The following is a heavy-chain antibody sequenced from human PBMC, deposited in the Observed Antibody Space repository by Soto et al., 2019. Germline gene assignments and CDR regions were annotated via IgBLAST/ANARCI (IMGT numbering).Heavy chain of an antibody. Sequence: HPGGSLRLSCAASGFTFSSYAMSWVRQAPGKGLEWVSAISGSGGSTYYADSVKGRFTISRDNSKNTLYLQMNSLRAEDTAVYYCAKAGQLLWGTYYYYYMDVWGKGTTVTVSS. J-gene: IGHJ6*03. CDR1: GFTFSSYA. CDR3: AKAGQLLWGTYYYYYMDV. D-gene: IGHD2-2*01. V-gene: IGHV3-23*01. CDR2: ISGSGGST.